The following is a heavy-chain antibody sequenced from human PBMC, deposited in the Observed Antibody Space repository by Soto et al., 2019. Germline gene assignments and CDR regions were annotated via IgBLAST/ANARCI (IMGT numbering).Heavy chain of an antibody. Sequence: SETLSRSCAGYGGSFSGYYWNWIRQPPGKGLEWIGEINHSGSTNYNPSLNSRVTISVDTSKNQFSLKLSFVSAADTAVYYCARVSGIYYYGMDVWGQGTTVT. CDR2: INHSGST. CDR1: GGSFSGYY. J-gene: IGHJ6*02. D-gene: IGHD3-10*01. CDR3: ARVSGIYYYGMDV. V-gene: IGHV4-34*01.